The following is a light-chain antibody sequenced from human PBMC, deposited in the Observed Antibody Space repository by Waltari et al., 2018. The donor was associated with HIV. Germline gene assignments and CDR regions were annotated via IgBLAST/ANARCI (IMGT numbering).Light chain of an antibody. CDR3: QKYNSAPWT. CDR1: QGISNY. CDR2: AAS. J-gene: IGKJ1*01. V-gene: IGKV1-27*01. Sequence: DIQMTQSPSSLSASVGDRVTITCRASQGISNYLAWYQQKPGKVPKLLIYAASTLQSWVPSRFSGSGSWTDFTLTISSLHPEDVAAYFCQKYNSAPWTLGQGTKVEIK.